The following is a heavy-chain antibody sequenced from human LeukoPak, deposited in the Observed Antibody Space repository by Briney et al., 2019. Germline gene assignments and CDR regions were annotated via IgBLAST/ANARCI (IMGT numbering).Heavy chain of an antibody. CDR3: ARRGWFGTGYYYMDV. CDR1: GGSISSGSYY. J-gene: IGHJ6*03. D-gene: IGHD3-10*01. Sequence: SETMSLTCTVSGGSISSGSYYWSWIRQPAGKGLEWIGHIYTSGSTNYNPSLKSRVTISVDTSKNQFSLKLSSVTAADTAVYYCARRGWFGTGYYYMDVWGKGTTVTISS. V-gene: IGHV4-61*09. CDR2: IYTSGST.